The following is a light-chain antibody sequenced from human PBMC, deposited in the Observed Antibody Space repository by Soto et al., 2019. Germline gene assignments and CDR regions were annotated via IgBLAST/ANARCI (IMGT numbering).Light chain of an antibody. CDR1: SSNIGNNY. CDR3: GTWDTSLSAVV. Sequence: QAVVTQPPSGSAAPGQKVTISCSGSSSNIGNNYVSWYQHLPGTAPKPLIYDNNERPSGIPDRFSGSKSGTSATLGITGLQTGDEADYYCGTWDTSLSAVVFGGGTKLTVL. V-gene: IGLV1-51*01. J-gene: IGLJ2*01. CDR2: DNN.